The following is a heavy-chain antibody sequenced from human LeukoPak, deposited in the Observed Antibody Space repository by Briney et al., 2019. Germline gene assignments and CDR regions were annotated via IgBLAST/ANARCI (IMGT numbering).Heavy chain of an antibody. V-gene: IGHV4-59*08. D-gene: IGHD3-9*01. CDR3: ARRGYDILTGYYTGFDY. Sequence: SETLSLTCTVSGGSISSYYWSWIRQPPGKGLEWIGYIYYSGSTNYNPSLKSRVTISVDTSKNQFSLKLSSVTAAGTAVYYCARRGYDILTGYYTGFDYWGQGTLVTVSS. CDR2: IYYSGST. CDR1: GGSISSYY. J-gene: IGHJ4*02.